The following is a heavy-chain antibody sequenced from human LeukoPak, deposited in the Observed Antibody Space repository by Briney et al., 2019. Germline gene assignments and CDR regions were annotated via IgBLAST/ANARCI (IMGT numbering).Heavy chain of an antibody. CDR2: IYSRGST. J-gene: IGHJ4*02. CDR1: GGSISSDSFY. D-gene: IGHD6-19*01. V-gene: IGHV4-39*07. CDR3: ARDIAGAVAGIPGH. Sequence: PSETLSLTCTVSGGSISSDSFYWGWIRQPPGKGLEWIGSIYSRGSTYYNPSLKSRVTISRDTSKNLFSLRLSSVTAADTAVYYCARDIAGAVAGIPGHWGQGTLVTVSS.